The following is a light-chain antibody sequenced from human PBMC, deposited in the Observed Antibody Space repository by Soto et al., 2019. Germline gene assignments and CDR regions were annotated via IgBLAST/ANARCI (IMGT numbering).Light chain of an antibody. Sequence: IKLTQSPSSLSASVGDRVTITCRASQSISSSLNWYQQKPGKAPKLLIYAASSLESGVPSRFSGSGSRTEFTLTISSLQPDDFATYYCQHYNSYSQAFGQGTKVDIK. J-gene: IGKJ1*01. V-gene: IGKV1-5*01. CDR1: QSISSS. CDR3: QHYNSYSQA. CDR2: AAS.